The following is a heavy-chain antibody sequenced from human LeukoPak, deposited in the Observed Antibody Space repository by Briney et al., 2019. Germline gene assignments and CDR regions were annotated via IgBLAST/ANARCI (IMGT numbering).Heavy chain of an antibody. Sequence: GGSLRLSCAASGFTFSSYGMHWVRQAPGKGLDWVAVISYDGSNKYYADSVKGRFTISRDNSKNTLYLQMNSLRAEDTAVYYCARGDAYNYFDYWGQGTLVTVSS. J-gene: IGHJ4*02. CDR1: GFTFSSYG. D-gene: IGHD5-24*01. V-gene: IGHV3-30*03. CDR2: ISYDGSNK. CDR3: ARGDAYNYFDY.